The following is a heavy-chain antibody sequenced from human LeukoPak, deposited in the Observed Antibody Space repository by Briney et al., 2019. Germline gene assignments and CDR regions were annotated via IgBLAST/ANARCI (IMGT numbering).Heavy chain of an antibody. Sequence: GGSLRLSCAASGFTFSSYWMHWVRQAPGKGLVWVSRINSDGSSTSYADSVKGRFTISRDNAKNTLYLQMNSLRAEDTAVYYCARVFVVAPAAINYWGQGTLVTVSS. CDR2: INSDGSST. CDR1: GFTFSSYW. CDR3: ARVFVVAPAAINY. V-gene: IGHV3-74*01. D-gene: IGHD2-2*02. J-gene: IGHJ4*02.